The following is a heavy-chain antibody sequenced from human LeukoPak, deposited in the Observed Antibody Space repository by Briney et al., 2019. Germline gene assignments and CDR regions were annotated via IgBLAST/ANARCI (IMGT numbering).Heavy chain of an antibody. CDR2: ISSTSSYI. CDR3: AKVDGSGSYFDY. D-gene: IGHD3-10*01. V-gene: IGHV3-21*04. Sequence: GGSLRLSCKASEFTFSSYNMHWVRQAPGKGLEWVSSISSTSSYIYYADSVKGRFTISRDNSKNTLYLQMNSLRAEDTAVYYCAKVDGSGSYFDYWGQGTLVTVSS. J-gene: IGHJ4*02. CDR1: EFTFSSYN.